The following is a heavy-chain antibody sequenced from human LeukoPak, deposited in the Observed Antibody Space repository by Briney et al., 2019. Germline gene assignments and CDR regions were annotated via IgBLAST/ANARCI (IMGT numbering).Heavy chain of an antibody. J-gene: IGHJ3*02. V-gene: IGHV3-21*01. CDR3: ARDGYDFWSGYNAFDI. CDR2: INI. Sequence: PGGSLRLSCAASGFTFSSYSMNWVRQAPGKGLEWVSSINIYYADSVKGRFTISRDNAKNSLYLQMNSLRAEDTAVYYCARDGYDFWSGYNAFDIWGQGQWSPSLQ. D-gene: IGHD3-3*01. CDR1: GFTFSSYS.